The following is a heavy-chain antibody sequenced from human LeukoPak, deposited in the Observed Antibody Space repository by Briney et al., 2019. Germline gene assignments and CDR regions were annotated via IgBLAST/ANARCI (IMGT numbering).Heavy chain of an antibody. CDR1: GGSNSSYY. Sequence: PSEALPLTCTVSGGSNSSYYWSWIRQPAGKGLEWIGRNYNSGSTNYNPSLKNRVTISVDTSKNQFSLKLSSVTAADTAVYYCAREASLFDYWGQGTLVTVSS. V-gene: IGHV4-4*07. CDR3: AREASLFDY. J-gene: IGHJ4*02. CDR2: NYNSGST.